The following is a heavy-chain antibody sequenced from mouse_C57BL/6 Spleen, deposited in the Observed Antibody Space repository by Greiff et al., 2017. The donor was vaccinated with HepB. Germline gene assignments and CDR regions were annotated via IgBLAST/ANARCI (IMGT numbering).Heavy chain of an antibody. CDR3: ARQDYPYAMDY. CDR1: GYTFTSYW. D-gene: IGHD2-4*01. V-gene: IGHV1-69*01. Sequence: VQLQQPGAELVMPGASVKLSCKASGYTFTSYWMHWVKQRPGQGLEWIGEIVPSDSYTNYNRKFKGKSTLTVDKSSSTAYMQLSSLTSEDSAVYYCARQDYPYAMDYWGQGTSVTVSS. J-gene: IGHJ4*01. CDR2: IVPSDSYT.